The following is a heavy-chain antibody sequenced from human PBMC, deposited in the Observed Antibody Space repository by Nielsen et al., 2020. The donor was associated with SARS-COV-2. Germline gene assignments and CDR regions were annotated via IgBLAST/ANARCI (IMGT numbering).Heavy chain of an antibody. CDR2: INPSGGST. CDR1: GYTFTSYY. Sequence: ASVKVSCKASGYTFTSYYMHWVRQAPGQGLEWMGVINPSGGSTSYAQKFQGRVTMTRNTSISTAYMELSSLRSEDTAVYYCARGVYCSGGSCYYYYYYMDVWGKGTTVTVSS. D-gene: IGHD2-15*01. J-gene: IGHJ6*03. V-gene: IGHV1-46*01. CDR3: ARGVYCSGGSCYYYYYYMDV.